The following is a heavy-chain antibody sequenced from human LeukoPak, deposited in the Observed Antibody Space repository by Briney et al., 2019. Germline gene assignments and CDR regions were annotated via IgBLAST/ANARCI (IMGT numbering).Heavy chain of an antibody. CDR1: GFTFSGYS. CDR3: AREALNWDLGAFDI. D-gene: IGHD7-27*01. V-gene: IGHV3-21*01. CDR2: ISSSSSYI. Sequence: PGGSLRPSCAASGFTFSGYSMNWVRQAPGKGLEWVSSISSSSSYIYYADSVKGRFTISRDNAKNSLYLQMNSLRAEDTAVYYCAREALNWDLGAFDIWGQGTMVTVSS. J-gene: IGHJ3*02.